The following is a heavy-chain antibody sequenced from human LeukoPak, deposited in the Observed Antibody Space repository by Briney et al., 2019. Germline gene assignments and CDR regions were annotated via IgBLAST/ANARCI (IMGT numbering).Heavy chain of an antibody. J-gene: IGHJ5*02. CDR1: GYTFTSYG. CDR3: ARGSDGTIPGPPSS. Sequence: ASVKVSCKASGYTFTSYGISWVRQAPGQGLEWMGWISAYNGNTNYAQKLQGRVTMTTDTSTSTAYMELRSLRSDDTAVYYCARGSDGTIPGPPSSWGQGTLVTVSS. D-gene: IGHD3-3*01. CDR2: ISAYNGNT. V-gene: IGHV1-18*01.